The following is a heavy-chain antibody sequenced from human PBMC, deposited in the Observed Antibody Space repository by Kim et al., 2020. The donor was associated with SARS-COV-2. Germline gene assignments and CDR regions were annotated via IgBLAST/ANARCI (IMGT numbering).Heavy chain of an antibody. V-gene: IGHV4-34*01. J-gene: IGHJ3*02. CDR2: INHSGST. CDR3: ASINYGDYAFDI. CDR1: GGSFSGYY. Sequence: SETLSLTCAVYGGSFSGYYWSWIRQPPGKGLEWIGEINHSGSTNYNPSLKSRVTISVDTSKNQFSLKLSSVTAADTAVYYCASINYGDYAFDIWGQVTM. D-gene: IGHD4-17*01.